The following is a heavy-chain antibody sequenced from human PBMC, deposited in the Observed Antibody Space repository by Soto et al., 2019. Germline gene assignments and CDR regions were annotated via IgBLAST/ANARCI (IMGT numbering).Heavy chain of an antibody. V-gene: IGHV3-13*01. CDR2: IGTAGDT. Sequence: GGSLRLSCEASGFTFSGFDMHWVRQPTGKGLEWVSSIGTAGDTYYAVSVKGRFTISRDNAKNSLSLQMNSLRAGDTAVYYCAREDSIILPAVSDFWGQGTLVTVSS. CDR1: GFTFSGFD. CDR3: AREDSIILPAVSDF. J-gene: IGHJ4*02. D-gene: IGHD2-2*01.